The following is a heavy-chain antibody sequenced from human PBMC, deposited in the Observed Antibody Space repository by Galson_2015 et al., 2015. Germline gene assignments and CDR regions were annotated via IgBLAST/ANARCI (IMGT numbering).Heavy chain of an antibody. V-gene: IGHV1-69*06. CDR1: GGNFNTYA. CDR2: TTPIFGTV. CDR3: ARASQDCTRATCPYTY. D-gene: IGHD2-21*01. J-gene: IGHJ4*02. Sequence: SVKVSCKASGGNFNTYAINWVRHVPGQGLEWVGATTPIFGTVNYAQKFQGRVTITADKSTTTAYMEMSRLGSEDTAIYFCARASQDCTRATCPYTYWGQGTLVTVSS.